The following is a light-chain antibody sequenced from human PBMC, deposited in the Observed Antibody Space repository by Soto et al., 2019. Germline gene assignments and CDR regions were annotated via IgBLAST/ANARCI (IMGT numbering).Light chain of an antibody. V-gene: IGLV2-8*01. CDR3: KSYAGSNPYV. J-gene: IGLJ1*01. CDR2: EVV. Sequence: QSALTQPPSASGSPGQSVTISCTGTNNDIGVYDFVSWYQHHPGKAPRLIIYEVVQRPSGVPDRFSGSKSGNTASLTVSGLQAADEADYFCKSYAGSNPYVFGSGTKLTVL. CDR1: NNDIGVYDF.